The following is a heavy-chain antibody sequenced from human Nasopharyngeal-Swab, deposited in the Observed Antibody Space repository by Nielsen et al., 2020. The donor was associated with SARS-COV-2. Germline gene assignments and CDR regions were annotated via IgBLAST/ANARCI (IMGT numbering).Heavy chain of an antibody. Sequence: SLKISCAASGFTYDDYAMHWVRQAPGKGPEWVSGITWNNGPAYTDSVKGRFIISRDNARNSLYLQMNSLRPDDTALYYCTKGRADYSNPSFGNWGQGTLVTVSS. CDR3: TKGRADYSNPSFGN. D-gene: IGHD4-11*01. V-gene: IGHV3-9*01. CDR1: GFTYDDYA. J-gene: IGHJ4*02. CDR2: ITWNNGP.